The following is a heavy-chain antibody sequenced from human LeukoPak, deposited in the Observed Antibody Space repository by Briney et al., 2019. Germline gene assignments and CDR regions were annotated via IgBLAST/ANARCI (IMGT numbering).Heavy chain of an antibody. J-gene: IGHJ4*02. D-gene: IGHD2-15*01. CDR2: ISSSSSYI. CDR3: ASGRCGGGSCYHDY. V-gene: IGHV3-21*01. CDR1: GFTFSSYS. Sequence: GGSLRLSCAASGFTFSSYSMNWVRQAPGKGLEWVSSISSSSSYIYYADSVKGRFTISRDNAKNSLYLQMNSLRAEDTAVYYCASGRCGGGSCYHDYWGQGTLVTVSS.